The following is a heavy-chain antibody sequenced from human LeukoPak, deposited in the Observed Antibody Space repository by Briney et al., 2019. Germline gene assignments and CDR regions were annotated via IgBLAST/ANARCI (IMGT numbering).Heavy chain of an antibody. CDR2: INXSGGST. Sequence: MXXVRQAPXXGXEWXGIINXSGGSTSYAQKFQGXVTMTRDTXXXTXXMELSSLRSEDTAVYYCAXXXXXXXPHYWGXGTXXTVSS. J-gene: IGHJ4*02. V-gene: IGHV1-46*01. CDR3: AXXXXXXXPHY.